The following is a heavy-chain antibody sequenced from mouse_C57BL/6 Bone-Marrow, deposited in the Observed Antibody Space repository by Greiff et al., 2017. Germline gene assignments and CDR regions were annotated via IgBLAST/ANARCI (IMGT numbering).Heavy chain of an antibody. V-gene: IGHV1-52*01. J-gene: IGHJ2*01. CDR1: GYTFTSYW. CDR2: IDPSDSEP. CDR3: ARADY. Sequence: QVQLQQPGAELVRPGSSVKLSCKASGYTFTSYWMHWVKQRPIQGLEWIGNIDPSDSEPHYNQKFKDKATLTVDKSSSTAYMQLSSLTSEDSAVYYCARADYWGQGTTRTVSS.